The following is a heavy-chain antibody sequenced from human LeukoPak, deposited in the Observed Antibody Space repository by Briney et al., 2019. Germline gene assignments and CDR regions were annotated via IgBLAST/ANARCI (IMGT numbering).Heavy chain of an antibody. V-gene: IGHV1-2*02. CDR2: INPNSGGT. CDR3: ARDIAYGSGYLGDY. CDR1: GNTFTGDF. D-gene: IGHD3-10*01. J-gene: IGHJ4*02. Sequence: ASVKVSCKASGNTFTGDFMHWVRQAPGQGLEWMGWINPNSGGTNYAQKFQGRVTMTRDTSISTAYMELRSLRSDDTAVYYCARDIAYGSGYLGDYWGQGTLVTVSS.